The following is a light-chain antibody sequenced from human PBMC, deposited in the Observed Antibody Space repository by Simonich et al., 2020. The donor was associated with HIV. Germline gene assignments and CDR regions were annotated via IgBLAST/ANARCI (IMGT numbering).Light chain of an antibody. Sequence: DIQMTQSPSSLSASVGDRVTITCRARQASSNSLAWYQQKPGEAPKLLRSAASRLESGVPSRFSGSGSGTDYTLTISSLQPEDFATYYCQQYYSTPYTFGQGTKLEIK. CDR1: QASSNS. J-gene: IGKJ2*01. CDR2: AAS. V-gene: IGKV1-NL1*01. CDR3: QQYYSTPYT.